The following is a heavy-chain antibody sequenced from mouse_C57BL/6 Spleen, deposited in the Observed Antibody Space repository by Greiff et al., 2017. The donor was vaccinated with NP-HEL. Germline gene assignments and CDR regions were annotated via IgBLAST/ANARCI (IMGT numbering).Heavy chain of an antibody. CDR2: IYPRSGNT. CDR3: ARSFSTTEGYFDV. CDR1: GYTFTSYG. D-gene: IGHD1-1*01. J-gene: IGHJ1*03. Sequence: LVESGAELARPGASVKLSCKASGYTFTSYGISWVKQRTGQGLEWIGEIYPRSGNTYYNEKFKGKATLTADKSSSTAYMELRSLTSEDSAVYFCARSFSTTEGYFDVWGTGTTVTVSS. V-gene: IGHV1-81*01.